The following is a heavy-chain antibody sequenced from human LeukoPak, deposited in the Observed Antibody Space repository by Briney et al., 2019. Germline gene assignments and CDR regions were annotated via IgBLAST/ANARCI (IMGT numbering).Heavy chain of an antibody. V-gene: IGHV4-38-2*01. CDR1: GYSISSGYY. CDR3: ARVVPAATEDYYFDY. Sequence: SETLSLTCAVSGYSISSGYYWGWIRPPPGKGLEWIGSIYHSGSTYYNPSFKSRVTISVDTSKNQFSLKLSSVTAADTAVYCCARVVPAATEDYYFDYWGQGTLVTVSS. J-gene: IGHJ4*02. D-gene: IGHD2-2*01. CDR2: IYHSGST.